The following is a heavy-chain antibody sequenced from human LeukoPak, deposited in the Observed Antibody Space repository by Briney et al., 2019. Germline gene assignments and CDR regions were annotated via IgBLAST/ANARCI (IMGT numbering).Heavy chain of an antibody. CDR2: INPNSGGT. Sequence: GASVKVSCKASGYTFTDYYIHWVRQAPGQGLEWIGWINPNSGGTNYAQNFQGRVTMTRDTSISTAYMELSRLRSDDTAMYYCAREHSSSSGKVFDYWGQGTLVTVSS. CDR3: AREHSSSSGKVFDY. CDR1: GYTFTDYY. V-gene: IGHV1-2*02. J-gene: IGHJ4*02. D-gene: IGHD6-6*01.